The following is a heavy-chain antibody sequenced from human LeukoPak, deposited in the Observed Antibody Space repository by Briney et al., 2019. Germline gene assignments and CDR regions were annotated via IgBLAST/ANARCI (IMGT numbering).Heavy chain of an antibody. Sequence: GGSLRLSCAASGFTVRSNYMSWVRQAPGKGLEWVSVIYSGGSTYYADSVKGRFTISRDNSKNTLYLQMNSLRAEDTAVYYCARVPKSSRFYYYYGMDVWGQGTTVTVSS. J-gene: IGHJ6*02. CDR3: ARVPKSSRFYYYYGMDV. CDR2: IYSGGST. CDR1: GFTVRSNY. V-gene: IGHV3-66*01. D-gene: IGHD2-2*01.